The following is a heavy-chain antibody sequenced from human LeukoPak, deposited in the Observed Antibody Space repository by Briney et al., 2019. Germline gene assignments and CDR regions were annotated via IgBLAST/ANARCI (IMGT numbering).Heavy chain of an antibody. CDR2: ISGSGIST. J-gene: IGHJ6*03. D-gene: IGHD3-9*01. CDR3: AKQGRDWLRDYYYMDV. CDR1: GFTFTNYG. V-gene: IGHV3-23*01. Sequence: GGSLRLSCATSGFTFTNYGMAWVRQAPGKGLEWVSTISGSGISTYYADSVRGRFTISRDNSKNTLYLRMNSLRAEDTAVYYCAKQGRDWLRDYYYMDVWGKGTTVTISS.